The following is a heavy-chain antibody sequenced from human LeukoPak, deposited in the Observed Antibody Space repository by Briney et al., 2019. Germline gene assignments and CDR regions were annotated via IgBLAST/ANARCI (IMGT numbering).Heavy chain of an antibody. V-gene: IGHV3-30*04. CDR2: ISYDGSNQ. CDR3: SAGTGRSDFDY. J-gene: IGHJ4*02. D-gene: IGHD1-1*01. Sequence: GGSLRLSCAASGFTFSSYAMHWVRQAPGKGLEWVAVISYDGSNQYYAAPVNGRFTLSRDDSKHTLDLQMNSLKTEDTGVYYCSAGTGRSDFDYWGQGTLVIVSS. CDR1: GFTFSSYA.